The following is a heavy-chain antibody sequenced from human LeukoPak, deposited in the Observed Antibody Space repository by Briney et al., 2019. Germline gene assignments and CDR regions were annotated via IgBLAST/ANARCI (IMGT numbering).Heavy chain of an antibody. D-gene: IGHD2-8*01. J-gene: IGHJ5*02. CDR2: ISYDGSNK. CDR3: AKGGCTYGVCYGNWFDP. Sequence: PGGSLRLSCAASGFTFSSYAMHWVRQAPGKGLEWVAVISYDGSNKYYADSVKGRFTISRDNSKNTLYLQMDSLRAEDAAVYHCAKGGCTYGVCYGNWFDPWGQGTLVTVSS. CDR1: GFTFSSYA. V-gene: IGHV3-30*04.